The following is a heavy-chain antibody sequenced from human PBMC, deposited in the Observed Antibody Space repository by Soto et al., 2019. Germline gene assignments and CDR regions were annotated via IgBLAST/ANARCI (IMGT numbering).Heavy chain of an antibody. J-gene: IGHJ5*02. CDR3: ARVSHCSGGSCYSVWFDP. Sequence: ASVKVYCTTSGYTYTRDGVSWVRQAPGQGLEWMGWISAYNGNTNYAQKLQGRVTMTTDTSTSTAYMELRSLRSDDTAVYYCARVSHCSGGSCYSVWFDPWGQGTLVTVFS. CDR1: GYTYTRDG. V-gene: IGHV1-18*01. D-gene: IGHD2-15*01. CDR2: ISAYNGNT.